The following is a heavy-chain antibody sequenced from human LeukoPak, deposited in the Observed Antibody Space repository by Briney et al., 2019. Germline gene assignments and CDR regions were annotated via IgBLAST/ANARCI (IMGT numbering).Heavy chain of an antibody. J-gene: IGHJ3*02. CDR1: GLTFSSYD. Sequence: HTGGSLRLSCAASGLTFSSYDMHWVRQATGKGLEWVSAIGTAGDTYYPGSVKGRFTISRENAKNSLYLQMNSLRAGDTAVYYCARASYYSDAFDIWGQGTMVTVSS. CDR2: IGTAGDT. CDR3: ARASYYSDAFDI. V-gene: IGHV3-13*01. D-gene: IGHD3-10*01.